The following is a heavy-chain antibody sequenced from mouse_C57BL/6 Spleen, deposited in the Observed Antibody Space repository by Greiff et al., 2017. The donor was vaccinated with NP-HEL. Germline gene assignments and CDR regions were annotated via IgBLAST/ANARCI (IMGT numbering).Heavy chain of an antibody. CDR3: AREEVDGYYGYFDV. J-gene: IGHJ1*03. D-gene: IGHD2-3*01. V-gene: IGHV3-6*01. CDR1: GYSITSGYY. CDR2: ISYDGSN. Sequence: EVKLEESGPGLVKPSQSLSLTCSVTGYSITSGYYWNWIRQFPGNKLEWMGYISYDGSNNYNPSLKNRISITRDTSKNQFFLKLNSVTTEDTATYYCAREEVDGYYGYFDVWGTGTTVTVSS.